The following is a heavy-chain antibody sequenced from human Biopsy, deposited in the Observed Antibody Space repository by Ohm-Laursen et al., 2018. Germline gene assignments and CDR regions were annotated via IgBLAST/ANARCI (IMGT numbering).Heavy chain of an antibody. V-gene: IGHV4-39*01. CDR3: ARHPTGFWFDP. J-gene: IGHJ5*02. CDR2: IYNSETT. CDR1: GDSISTSTPYY. Sequence: SDTLSLTCTVSGDSISTSTPYYWAWLRQPPGKGLEWIGSIYNSETTFYNPSPKSRVAISVDTSTNQFSLKVSSVTAADTALYYCARHPTGFWFDPWGHGTLVTVSS.